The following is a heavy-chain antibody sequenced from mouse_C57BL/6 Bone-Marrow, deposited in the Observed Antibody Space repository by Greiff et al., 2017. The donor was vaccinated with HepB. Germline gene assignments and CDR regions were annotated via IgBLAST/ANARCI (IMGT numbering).Heavy chain of an antibody. D-gene: IGHD3-2*02. V-gene: IGHV1-82*01. CDR3: ATAQARDYAMDY. CDR1: GYAFSSSW. Sequence: QVQLKQSGPELVKPGASVKISCKASGYAFSSSWMNWVKQRPGKGLEWIGRIYPGDGDTNYNGKLKGKATLTADKSSSTAYMQLSSLTSEDSAVYFCATAQARDYAMDYWGQGTSVTVSS. J-gene: IGHJ4*01. CDR2: IYPGDGDT.